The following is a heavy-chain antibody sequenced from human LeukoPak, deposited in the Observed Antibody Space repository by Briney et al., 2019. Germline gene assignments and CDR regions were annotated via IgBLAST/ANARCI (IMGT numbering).Heavy chain of an antibody. CDR3: ARELPGGHYFDY. CDR1: GGSISSYY. V-gene: IGHV4-59*01. J-gene: IGHJ4*02. CDR2: TYYSGST. D-gene: IGHD3-10*01. Sequence: SETLSLTCTVSGGSISSYYWSWIRQPPGKGLEWIGYTYYSGSTNYNPSLKSRVTISVDTSKNQFSLKLSSVTAADTAVYYCARELPGGHYFDYWGQGTLVTVSS.